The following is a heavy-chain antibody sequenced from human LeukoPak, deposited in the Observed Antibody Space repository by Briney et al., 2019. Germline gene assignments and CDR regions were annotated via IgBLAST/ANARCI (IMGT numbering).Heavy chain of an antibody. Sequence: GGSLRLSCAASGFTFSSYSMNWVRQAPGKGLEYVSAISSNGGSTYYANSVKGRFTISRDNSKNTLYLQMGSLRAEDMAVYYCASTVTLWSGFDPWGQGTLVTVSS. CDR3: ASTVTLWSGFDP. D-gene: IGHD4-17*01. CDR2: ISSNGGST. V-gene: IGHV3-64*01. J-gene: IGHJ5*02. CDR1: GFTFSSYS.